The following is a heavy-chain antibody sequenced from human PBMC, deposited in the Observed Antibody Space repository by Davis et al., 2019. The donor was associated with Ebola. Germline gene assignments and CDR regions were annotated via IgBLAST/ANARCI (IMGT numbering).Heavy chain of an antibody. Sequence: GESLKISCKGSGYSFTSYWIGWVRQMPGKGLEWMGIIYPGDSDTRYSPSFQGQVTISADKSISTAYLQWSSLKASDTAMYYCARIRLPLYYYYGMDVWGQGTTVTVSS. CDR1: GYSFTSYW. V-gene: IGHV5-51*01. CDR3: ARIRLPLYYYYGMDV. D-gene: IGHD4-11*01. J-gene: IGHJ6*02. CDR2: IYPGDSDT.